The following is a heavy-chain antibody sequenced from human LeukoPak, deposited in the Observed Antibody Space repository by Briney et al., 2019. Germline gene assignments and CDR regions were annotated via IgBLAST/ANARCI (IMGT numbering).Heavy chain of an antibody. J-gene: IGHJ3*02. CDR2: IYPGDSDT. CDR1: GYRFTSYW. V-gene: IGHV5-51*01. CDR3: ARTDYYDSSGYYLVAFDI. D-gene: IGHD3-22*01. Sequence: GESLQISFKGSGYRFTSYWIGWVRPMPGKGLEWMGIIYPGDSDTRYSPSFQGQVTISADKSISTAYLQWSSLKASDTAMYYCARTDYYDSSGYYLVAFDIWGQGTMVTVSS.